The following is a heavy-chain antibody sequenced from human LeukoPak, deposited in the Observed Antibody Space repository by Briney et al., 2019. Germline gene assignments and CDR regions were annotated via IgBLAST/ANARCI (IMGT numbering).Heavy chain of an antibody. D-gene: IGHD2-2*01. CDR2: INPNSGGT. CDR1: GYTFTGYY. Sequence: VASVKVSCKASGYTFTGYYMHWVRQAPGQGLEWMGWINPNSGGTNYAQKFQGRVTMTRDTSISTAYMELSRLRSDDTAVYYCARDRCSSTSCQNEFDPWGQGTLVTVSS. V-gene: IGHV1-2*02. CDR3: ARDRCSSTSCQNEFDP. J-gene: IGHJ5*02.